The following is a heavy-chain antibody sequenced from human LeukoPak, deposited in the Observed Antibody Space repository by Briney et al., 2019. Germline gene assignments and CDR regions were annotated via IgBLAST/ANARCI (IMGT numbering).Heavy chain of an antibody. V-gene: IGHV3-15*01. CDR3: TTEVAGAVVPAARRDADYYYYMDV. D-gene: IGHD2-2*01. CDR2: IKSKTDGGTT. Sequence: PGGSLRLSCAASGFTFSNAWMSWVRQAPGKGLEWVGRIKSKTDGGTTDYAAPVKGRFTISRDDSKNTLYLQMNSLKTEDTAVYYCTTEVAGAVVPAARRDADYYYYMDVWGKGTTVTVSS. J-gene: IGHJ6*03. CDR1: GFTFSNAW.